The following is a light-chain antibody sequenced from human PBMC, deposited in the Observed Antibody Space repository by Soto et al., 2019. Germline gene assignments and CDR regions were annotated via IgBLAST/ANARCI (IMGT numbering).Light chain of an antibody. CDR3: QSYDSSLSGYV. J-gene: IGLJ1*01. CDR1: SANIGKNA. CDR2: SDD. V-gene: IGLV1-44*01. Sequence: QSVLTQPPSASATPGQRVILSCSGSSANIGKNAVKWYQQFPGTAPKLLIHSDDQRPSGVPDRFSGSKSGASASLAITGLQADDEADYYGQSYDSSLSGYVFXTGTKLTVL.